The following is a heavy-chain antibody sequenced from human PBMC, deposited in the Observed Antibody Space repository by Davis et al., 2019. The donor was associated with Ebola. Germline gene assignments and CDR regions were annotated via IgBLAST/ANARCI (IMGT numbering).Heavy chain of an antibody. V-gene: IGHV3-30*03. D-gene: IGHD3-3*01. CDR3: AITNDFWSGYLYYYYGMDV. J-gene: IGHJ6*02. Sequence: PGGSLRLSCAASGFTFSSYGMHWVRQAPGKGLEWVAVISYDGSNKYYADSVKGRFTISRDNSKNTLYLQMNSLRAEDTAVYYCAITNDFWSGYLYYYYGMDVWGQGTTVTVSS. CDR1: GFTFSSYG. CDR2: ISYDGSNK.